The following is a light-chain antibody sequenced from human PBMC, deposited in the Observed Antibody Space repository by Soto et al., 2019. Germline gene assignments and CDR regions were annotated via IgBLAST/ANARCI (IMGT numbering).Light chain of an antibody. CDR3: QKYDSAPRT. CDR1: QDISNY. CDR2: VAS. J-gene: IGKJ1*01. V-gene: IGKV1-27*01. Sequence: DLQMTQSPSSLSASVGDRVTITCRASQDISNYLAWYQQKPGKVPKLLIHVASTLQSGVPSRFSGSGSGTDFTLTISSLQPEDVATYYCQKYDSAPRTFGQGTKVEI.